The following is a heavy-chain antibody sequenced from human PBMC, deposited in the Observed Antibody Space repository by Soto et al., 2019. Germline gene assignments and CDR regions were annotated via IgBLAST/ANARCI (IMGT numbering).Heavy chain of an antibody. Sequence: QVQLVQSGAEEKKPGASVKVSCKASGYTFTSYAMHWVRQAPGQRLEWMGWINAGNGNTKYSQKFQGRVTITRDTSASTAYMELSSLRSEDTAVYYCAIYYDISGYPRYYFDYWGQGTLVTVSS. D-gene: IGHD3-22*01. CDR3: AIYYDISGYPRYYFDY. V-gene: IGHV1-3*05. J-gene: IGHJ4*02. CDR2: INAGNGNT. CDR1: GYTFTSYA.